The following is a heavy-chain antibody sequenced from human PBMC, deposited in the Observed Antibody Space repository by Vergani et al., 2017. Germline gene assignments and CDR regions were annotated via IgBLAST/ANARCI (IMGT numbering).Heavy chain of an antibody. D-gene: IGHD4-23*01. CDR1: GYTFTSYG. V-gene: IGHV1-18*01. CDR3: ARTGYGGNSFDY. Sequence: QVQLVQSGAEVKKPGASVKVSCKASGYTFTSYGSSWVRQAPGQGLEGMGWISAYNGNTNYAQKVKGRGTMTTDTSTSTAYMALGSLRSDDTAVYYCARTGYGGNSFDYWGQGTLVTVSS. CDR2: ISAYNGNT. J-gene: IGHJ4*02.